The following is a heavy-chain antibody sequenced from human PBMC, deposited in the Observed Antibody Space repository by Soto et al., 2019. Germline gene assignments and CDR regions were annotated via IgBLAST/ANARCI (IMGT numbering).Heavy chain of an antibody. Sequence: ETLSLTCSVSGGTIGDYSWNWIRQPPGKGLEWIAYIFYRGETKYYSSHSIWSRATNYKSNNKVSLTLTAVTAADTAVYYCARCSNSHFEGPIVWGQGTLVTVSS. CDR1: GGTIGDYS. V-gene: IGHV4-59*08. CDR2: IFYRGET. J-gene: IGHJ4*02. CDR3: ARCSNSHFEGPIV. D-gene: IGHD2-15*01.